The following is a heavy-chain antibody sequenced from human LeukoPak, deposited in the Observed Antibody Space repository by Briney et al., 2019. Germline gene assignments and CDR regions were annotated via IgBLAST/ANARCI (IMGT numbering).Heavy chain of an antibody. J-gene: IGHJ4*02. V-gene: IGHV3-23*01. CDR3: AKRGVVIRVIIVGFHKEAYYFDS. CDR2: ISGSGGST. D-gene: IGHD3-3*01. CDR1: GITLSNYG. Sequence: GGSLRLSCAVSGITLSNYGMSWVRQAPGKGLEWVAGISGSGGSTNYADSVKGRFTISRDNRKNTLYLQMNSLRAEDTAVYFCAKRGVVIRVIIVGFHKEAYYFDSWGQGALVTVSS.